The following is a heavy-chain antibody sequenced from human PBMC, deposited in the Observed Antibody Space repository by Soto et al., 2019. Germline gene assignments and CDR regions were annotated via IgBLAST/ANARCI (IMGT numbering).Heavy chain of an antibody. J-gene: IGHJ5*02. CDR3: ARDSTYCSSTSCIWFDP. D-gene: IGHD2-2*01. Sequence: ASVNVSCKASGYTFTSYYMHWVRQAPGQGLEWMGIINPSGGSTSYAQKFQGRVTMTRDTSTSTVYMELSSLRSEDTAVYYCARDSTYCSSTSCIWFDPWGQGTLVTVSS. CDR1: GYTFTSYY. V-gene: IGHV1-46*01. CDR2: INPSGGST.